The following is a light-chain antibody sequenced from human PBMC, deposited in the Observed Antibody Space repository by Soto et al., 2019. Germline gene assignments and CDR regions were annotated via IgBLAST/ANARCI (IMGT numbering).Light chain of an antibody. Sequence: EIVLTQSPATLSLSPGERATLSCRASQSVSSSYLAWYQQKPGQAPRLLIYGASTRATGIPDRFSGSGSGTDFTLTISRLEPEDFAVYYCQQFSSSVYTFGQGTKLDIK. CDR3: QQFSSSVYT. CDR1: QSVSSSY. CDR2: GAS. V-gene: IGKV3-20*01. J-gene: IGKJ2*01.